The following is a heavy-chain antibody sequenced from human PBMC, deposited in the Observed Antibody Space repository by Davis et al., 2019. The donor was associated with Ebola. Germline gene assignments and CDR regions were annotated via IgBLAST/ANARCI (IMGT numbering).Heavy chain of an antibody. V-gene: IGHV1-18*01. CDR2: ITAYNGYT. J-gene: IGHJ6*02. CDR1: GYTFASYG. CDR3: ARGLLDYGEYSGWGMDV. Sequence: ASVKVSCKTYGYTFASYGINWVRQAPGQGLEWMGWITAYNGYTKYAQNFEGRVTMTTATSTSTAYMELRSLRSDDTAVYYCARGLLDYGEYSGWGMDVWGQGTAVTVSS. D-gene: IGHD4-17*01.